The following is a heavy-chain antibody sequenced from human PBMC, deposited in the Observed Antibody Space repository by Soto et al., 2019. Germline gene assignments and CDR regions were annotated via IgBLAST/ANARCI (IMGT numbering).Heavy chain of an antibody. Sequence: GGALSLSGVVSGVTVSASAMHWVRQGPGKGLERVGRIRNEVDSYQTVYAAPVNGRFTISRDDSKKTAYLQMNSLTTEDTAVYDGGRHDTRWGSLDSWGNGTRVAV. J-gene: IGHJ6*03. CDR1: GVTVSASA. CDR2: IRNEVDSYQT. V-gene: IGHV3-73*01. CDR3: GRHDTRWGSLDS. D-gene: IGHD2-21*01.